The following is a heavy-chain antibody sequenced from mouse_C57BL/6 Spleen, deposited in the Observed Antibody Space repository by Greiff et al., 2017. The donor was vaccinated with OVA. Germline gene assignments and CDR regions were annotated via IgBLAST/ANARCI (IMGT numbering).Heavy chain of an antibody. CDR3: ARAYDYDDYAMDY. CDR2: ISYDGSN. CDR1: GYSITSGYY. J-gene: IGHJ4*01. V-gene: IGHV3-6*01. D-gene: IGHD2-4*01. Sequence: EVQRVESRPGLVKPSQSLSLTCSVTGYSITSGYYWNWIRQFPGNKLEWMGYISYDGSNNYNPSLKNRISITRDTSKNQFFLKLNSVTTEDTATYYCARAYDYDDYAMDYWGQGTSVTVSS.